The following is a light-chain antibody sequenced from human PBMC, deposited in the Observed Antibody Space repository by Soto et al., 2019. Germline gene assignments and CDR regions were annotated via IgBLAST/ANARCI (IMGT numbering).Light chain of an antibody. J-gene: IGKJ5*01. CDR3: QHHDNWPLIT. CDR1: QSVSSSN. CDR2: AAS. Sequence: EIVMTQSPATLSASPGERATLSCRASQSVSSSNLVWYQQKPGQAPRLLIYAASIRAAGVPARFSGSGSGTAFTLTISSLQSEDFALYYCQHHDNWPLITFGQGTRLEI. V-gene: IGKV3-15*01.